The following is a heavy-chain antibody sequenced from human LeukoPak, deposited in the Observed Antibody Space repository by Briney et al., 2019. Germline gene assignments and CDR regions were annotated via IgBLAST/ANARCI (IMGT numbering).Heavy chain of an antibody. J-gene: IGHJ4*02. CDR2: ITASSTAI. CDR3: ARTYYDILTGYNPYFDY. D-gene: IGHD3-9*01. Sequence: GGSLRLSCAASGFTFSSYSMNWVRQAPGKGLEWVSSITASSTAIHSADSVKGRFTISRDNAKNFLYLQMNSLRAEDTAVYYCARTYYDILTGYNPYFDYWGQGILVTVSS. V-gene: IGHV3-21*01. CDR1: GFTFSSYS.